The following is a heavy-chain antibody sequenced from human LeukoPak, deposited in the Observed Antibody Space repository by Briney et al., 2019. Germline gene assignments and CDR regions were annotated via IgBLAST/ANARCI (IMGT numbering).Heavy chain of an antibody. CDR1: GGSISSYY. CDR2: IYYSGST. Sequence: PSETLSLTCTVSGGSISSYYWSWIRQPPGKGPEWIGYIYYSGSTNYNPSLKSRVTISVDTSKNQFSLKLSSVTAADTAVYYCARHGHPTGSIAVAGEWFDPWGQGTLVTVSS. V-gene: IGHV4-59*08. CDR3: ARHGHPTGSIAVAGEWFDP. J-gene: IGHJ5*02. D-gene: IGHD6-19*01.